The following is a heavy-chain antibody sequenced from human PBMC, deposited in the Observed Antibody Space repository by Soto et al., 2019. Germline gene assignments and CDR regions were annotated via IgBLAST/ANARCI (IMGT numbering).Heavy chain of an antibody. Sequence: QVQLVQSGADVKKPGSSVKVSCKTSGGSFGSSAISWVRQAPAQGLEWMGEIIPVFDKANYAQNFQGRLTITADELTGTVFMELSSLRSEDTAVYFCARLRREWSEAFDLWGLGTFVTVSS. CDR1: GGSFGSSA. V-gene: IGHV1-69*01. D-gene: IGHD3-3*01. CDR3: ARLRREWSEAFDL. J-gene: IGHJ3*01. CDR2: IIPVFDKA.